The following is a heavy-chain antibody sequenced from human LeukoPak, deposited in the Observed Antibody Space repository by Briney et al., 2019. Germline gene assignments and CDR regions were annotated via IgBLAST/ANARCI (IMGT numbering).Heavy chain of an antibody. J-gene: IGHJ4*02. Sequence: ASVKVSCKASGGTFSSYAISWVRQAPGQGLEWMGWISAYNGNTNYAQKFQGRVTMTTDTSTSTAYMELRSLRSDDTAVYYCARTHNWNYPDFDYWGQGTLVTVSS. CDR2: ISAYNGNT. CDR1: GGTFSSYA. CDR3: ARTHNWNYPDFDY. V-gene: IGHV1-18*01. D-gene: IGHD1-7*01.